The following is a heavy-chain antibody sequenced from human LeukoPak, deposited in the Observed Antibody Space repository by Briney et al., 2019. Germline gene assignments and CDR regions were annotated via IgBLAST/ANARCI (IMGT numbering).Heavy chain of an antibody. V-gene: IGHV3-23*01. D-gene: IGHD2-2*01. CDR2: ISGSGGST. CDR3: ARERSSKYYYYMDV. Sequence: GGSLRLSCAASGFTFSSYAMSWVRQAPGKGLEWVSAISGSGGSTYYADSVKGRFTVSRDNPKNTLYLQMNSLRAEDTAVYYCARERSSKYYYYMDVWGKGTTVTISS. J-gene: IGHJ6*03. CDR1: GFTFSSYA.